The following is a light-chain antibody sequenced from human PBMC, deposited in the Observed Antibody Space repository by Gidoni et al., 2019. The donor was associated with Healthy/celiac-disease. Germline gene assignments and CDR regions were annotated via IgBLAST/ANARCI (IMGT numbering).Light chain of an antibody. V-gene: IGKV1-5*03. J-gene: IGKJ1*01. CDR2: KAS. CDR3: QQYNSYPRA. CDR1: HSISSW. Sequence: DIQMTQSPSTLSASVGDRVTITCRASHSISSWLAWYQQKPGKAPKLLIYKASSLESGVPSRFSGSGSVTEFTLTISSLQPDDFATYYCQQYNSYPRAFGQGTKVEIK.